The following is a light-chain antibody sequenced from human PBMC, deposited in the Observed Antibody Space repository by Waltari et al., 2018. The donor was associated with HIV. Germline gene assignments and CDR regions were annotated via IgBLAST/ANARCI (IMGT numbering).Light chain of an antibody. V-gene: IGKV1-39*01. Sequence: DIQLTQSPSSLSASVGDRVTIACRASQTISTSLNWYQQKPGKAPKLLISAASSLQSGVPSRFSGSASGTDFTLSISTLQPEDYATYYCQQSYSSPLTFGPGTKMDVK. J-gene: IGKJ3*01. CDR2: AAS. CDR1: QTISTS. CDR3: QQSYSSPLT.